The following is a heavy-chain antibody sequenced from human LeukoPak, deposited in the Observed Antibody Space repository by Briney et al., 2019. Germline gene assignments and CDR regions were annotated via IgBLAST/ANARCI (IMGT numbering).Heavy chain of an antibody. J-gene: IGHJ6*03. V-gene: IGHV3-11*04. D-gene: IGHD1-26*01. CDR2: ISSDGSTI. CDR1: GFTFSDHY. Sequence: PGGSLRLSCAASGFTFSDHYMIWVRQAPGKGLEWISYISSDGSTIYYADSVKGRFTISRDNAKNSLYLQMNSLRAEDTAVYYCARGGSYSGYYYYYMDVWGKGTTVTVSS. CDR3: ARGGSYSGYYYYYMDV.